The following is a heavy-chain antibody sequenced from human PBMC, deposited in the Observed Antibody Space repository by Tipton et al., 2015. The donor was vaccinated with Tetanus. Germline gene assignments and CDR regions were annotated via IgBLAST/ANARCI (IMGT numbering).Heavy chain of an antibody. D-gene: IGHD3-10*01. CDR1: GGTFTSYA. CDR2: ILPIFGTT. Sequence: QSGAEVKKPGSSVKVSCKASGGTFTSYAFSWVRQAPGQGLEWMGTILPIFGTTNYAQKFQGRVTITADKSTRTVYMELSSLRSGETSIYYCARDYDGSEPYDYWGQGTLVTVSS. CDR3: ARDYDGSEPYDY. V-gene: IGHV1-69*06. J-gene: IGHJ4*01.